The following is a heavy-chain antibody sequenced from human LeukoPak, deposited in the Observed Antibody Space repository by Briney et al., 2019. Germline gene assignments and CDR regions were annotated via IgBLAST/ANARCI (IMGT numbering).Heavy chain of an antibody. D-gene: IGHD3-10*01. J-gene: IGHJ3*02. CDR2: IYYSGST. CDR1: GSFISSYY. V-gene: IGHV4-59*08. Sequence: SETLSLTCTVSGSFISSYYWSWIRQPPGKGLEWIGYIYYSGSTNYNPSLKSRVTISVDTSKNQFSLKLSSVTAADTAVYYCARHWGSGSYYNMASEDAFDIWGQGTMVTVSS. CDR3: ARHWGSGSYYNMASEDAFDI.